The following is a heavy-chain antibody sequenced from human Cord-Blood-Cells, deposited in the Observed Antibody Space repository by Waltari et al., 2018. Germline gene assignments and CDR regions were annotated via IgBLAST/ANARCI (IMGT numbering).Heavy chain of an antibody. CDR3: ARDLNYDYIWGSYRYFDY. CDR2: IYYSGST. J-gene: IGHJ4*02. CDR1: GGSISSYY. D-gene: IGHD3-16*02. V-gene: IGHV4-59*01. Sequence: QVQLQESGPGLVKPSATLSLTCTVSGGSISSYYWTWIRQPPGKGLEWIGYIYYSGSTNYNPSLKSRVTISVDTSKNQFSLKLSSVTAADTAVYYCARDLNYDYIWGSYRYFDYWGQGTLVTVSS.